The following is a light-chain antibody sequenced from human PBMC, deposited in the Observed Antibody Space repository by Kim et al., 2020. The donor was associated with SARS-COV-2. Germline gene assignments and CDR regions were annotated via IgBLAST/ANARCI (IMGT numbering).Light chain of an antibody. J-gene: IGKJ2*01. Sequence: ASVGDRVTITCRASQGIDNYLAWYQQKPGKVPKLLIYGVSTLQPGVPSRFSGSASGTDFTLTMSSLQPEDVATYYCQKYNSGPYTFGQGTKVDIK. CDR3: QKYNSGPYT. CDR2: GVS. CDR1: QGIDNY. V-gene: IGKV1-27*01.